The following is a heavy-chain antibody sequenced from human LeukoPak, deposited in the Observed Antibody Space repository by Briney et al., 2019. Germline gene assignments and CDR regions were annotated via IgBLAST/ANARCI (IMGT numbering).Heavy chain of an antibody. CDR3: ARDPYFDYGDYYFYY. Sequence: GRSLRLSCAASGFTFDDYAMHWVRQAPGKGLEWVSGISWNSGSIGYADSVKGRFTISRDNAKNSLYLQMNSLRAEDTAVYYCARDPYFDYGDYYFYYWGQGTLVTVSS. D-gene: IGHD4-17*01. CDR1: GFTFDDYA. J-gene: IGHJ4*02. V-gene: IGHV3-9*01. CDR2: ISWNSGSI.